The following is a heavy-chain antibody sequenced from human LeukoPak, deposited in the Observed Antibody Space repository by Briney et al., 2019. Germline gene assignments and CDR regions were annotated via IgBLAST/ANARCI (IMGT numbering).Heavy chain of an antibody. V-gene: IGHV3-23*01. CDR1: GFTFSSYA. J-gene: IGHJ4*02. Sequence: GGSLRLSCAASGFTFSSYAMSWVRQAPRKGLEWVSAISGSGGSTYYADSVKGRFTISRDNSKNTLYLQMNSLRAEDTAVYYCAKWLFGSGTTNPVLGYYFDYWGQGTLVTVSS. CDR2: ISGSGGST. CDR3: AKWLFGSGTTNPVLGYYFDY. D-gene: IGHD1-1*01.